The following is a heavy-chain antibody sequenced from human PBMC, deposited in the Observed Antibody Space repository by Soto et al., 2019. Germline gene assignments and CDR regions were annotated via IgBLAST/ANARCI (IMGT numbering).Heavy chain of an antibody. CDR1: GGSISSGGYS. Sequence: QLQLQESGSGLVKPSQTLSLTCAVSGGSISSGGYSWSWIRQPPGKGLEWIGYIYHSGSTYYNPPLQRXXTISVDRSKNQFSLKLSSVPAADTAVYYCARVPLPWGQGTLVTVSS. J-gene: IGHJ5*02. V-gene: IGHV4-30-2*01. CDR2: IYHSGST. CDR3: ARVPLP.